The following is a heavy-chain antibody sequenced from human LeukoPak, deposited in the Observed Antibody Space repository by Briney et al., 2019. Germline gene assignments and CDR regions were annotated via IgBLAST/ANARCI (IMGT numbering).Heavy chain of an antibody. D-gene: IGHD3-22*01. Sequence: SETLSLTCTVSGGSISSSSYYWDWIRQPPGKGLEWFGSIYYSGSTYYNPSLKSRVTISVDTSKNQFSLKLSSVTAADTAVYYCARGLLRGYYYYGMDVWGQGTTVTVSS. CDR1: GGSISSSSYY. CDR3: ARGLLRGYYYYGMDV. CDR2: IYYSGST. J-gene: IGHJ6*02. V-gene: IGHV4-39*01.